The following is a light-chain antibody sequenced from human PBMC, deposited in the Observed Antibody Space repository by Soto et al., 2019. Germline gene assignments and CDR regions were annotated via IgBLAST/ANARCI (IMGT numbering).Light chain of an antibody. V-gene: IGKV1-33*01. CDR3: QQLNSYPLT. Sequence: IQVTQSPSSLSASVGDIVTITCQASQDISNYLNWYQQKPGKAPKLLIYDASNLETGVPSRFSGSGSGTDFTLTISSLQPEDFATYYCQQLNSYPLTFGGGTKVDI. CDR1: QDISNY. J-gene: IGKJ4*01. CDR2: DAS.